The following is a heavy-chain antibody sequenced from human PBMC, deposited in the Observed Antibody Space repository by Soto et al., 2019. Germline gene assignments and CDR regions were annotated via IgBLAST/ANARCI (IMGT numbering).Heavy chain of an antibody. V-gene: IGHV5-51*01. Sequence: LGESLKISCKGSGYRFAIYWIGWVRQMPGKGLEWMGIIYPGDSDTRYSPPFQGQVTISADSSISTAYLQWSSLKASDSAMYFCARQVEDGYSFGYHYWGQGTQVTVSS. J-gene: IGHJ4*02. CDR1: GYRFAIYW. D-gene: IGHD5-18*01. CDR3: ARQVEDGYSFGYHY. CDR2: IYPGDSDT.